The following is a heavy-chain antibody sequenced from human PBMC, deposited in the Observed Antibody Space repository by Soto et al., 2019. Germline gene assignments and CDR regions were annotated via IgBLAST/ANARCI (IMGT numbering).Heavy chain of an antibody. CDR1: GFTFSSYA. CDR3: AKDVQHYSSGSLDY. CDR2: ISDSGGST. V-gene: IGHV3-23*01. Sequence: ESGGGLVQPGGSLRLSCAASGFTFSSYAMGWVRQAPGKGLEWVSGISDSGGSTYYADSVKGRFTISRDNSKNTLYLQMNSLRAEDAAVYYCAKDVQHYSSGSLDYWGQGTLVTVSS. D-gene: IGHD6-19*01. J-gene: IGHJ4*02.